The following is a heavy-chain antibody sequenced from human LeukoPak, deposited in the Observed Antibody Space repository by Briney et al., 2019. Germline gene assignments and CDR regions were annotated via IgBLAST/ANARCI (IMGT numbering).Heavy chain of an antibody. CDR2: IKEDGHDK. CDR3: VRGVWPDDY. Sequence: GGSLRLSCDASGFTFSSYWMSWVRQAPGQGLEWVANIKEDGHDKNYVDSVKGRFTISRDNARNSLYLQMNSLRAEDTALYYCVRGVWPDDYWGQGTLVTVSS. J-gene: IGHJ4*02. D-gene: IGHD5/OR15-5a*01. V-gene: IGHV3-7*01. CDR1: GFTFSSYW.